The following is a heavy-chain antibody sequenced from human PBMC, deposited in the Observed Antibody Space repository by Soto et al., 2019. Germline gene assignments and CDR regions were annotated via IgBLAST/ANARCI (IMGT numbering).Heavy chain of an antibody. CDR1: GYTFTSFA. CDR2: INAGNGNT. Sequence: ASVKVSCKASGYTFTSFAMHWVRQAPGQRLEWMGWINAGNGNTKYSQKFQGRVTITRDTSASTAYMELSSLRSEDTAVYYCARDLDPHLHPSRRKWLPSYYFDYWGQGTLVTVYS. D-gene: IGHD3-22*01. V-gene: IGHV1-3*01. CDR3: ARDLDPHLHPSRRKWLPSYYFDY. J-gene: IGHJ4*02.